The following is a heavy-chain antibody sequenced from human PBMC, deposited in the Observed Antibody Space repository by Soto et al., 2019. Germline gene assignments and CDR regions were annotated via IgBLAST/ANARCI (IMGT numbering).Heavy chain of an antibody. Sequence: GGSLRLSCAASGFTFSSHSMNWVRKAPGKGMECVSSITSSSSYINYADSVKGRFTISRDNAKTSLYLQMNSLRAEATAVYYCAREPGVSSGWYVDYWGQGTLVTVSS. CDR2: ITSSSSYI. D-gene: IGHD6-19*01. J-gene: IGHJ4*02. CDR1: GFTFSSHS. V-gene: IGHV3-21*01. CDR3: AREPGVSSGWYVDY.